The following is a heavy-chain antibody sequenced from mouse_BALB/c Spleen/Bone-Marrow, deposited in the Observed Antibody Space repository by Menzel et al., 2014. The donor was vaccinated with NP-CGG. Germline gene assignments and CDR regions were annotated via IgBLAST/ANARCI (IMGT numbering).Heavy chain of an antibody. V-gene: IGHV5-9-2*01. CDR2: ISGGGNYT. CDR3: ARQAYYDQAAVSFVY. CDR1: GFTFSNYV. J-gene: IGHJ3*01. D-gene: IGHD2-4*01. Sequence: EVMLVESGGGLVKSGGSLKLSCAASGFTFSNYVMSWVRQTPGKRLEWVATISGGGNYTFYSDSVKGRFTMTRDNANNTVYLQLSSLRSEDTALYYCARQAYYDQAAVSFVYWGQGTLVTVSA.